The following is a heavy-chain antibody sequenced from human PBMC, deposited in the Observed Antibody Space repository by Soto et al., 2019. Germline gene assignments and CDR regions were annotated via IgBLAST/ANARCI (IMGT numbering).Heavy chain of an antibody. CDR2: INAGNGNT. D-gene: IGHD6-19*01. V-gene: IGHV1-3*01. J-gene: IGHJ4*02. Sequence: ASVKVSCKASGYTFTSYAMHWVRQAPGQRLEWMGWINAGNGNTKYSQKFQGRVTITRDTSASTAYMELSSLRSEDTAVYYCARVSGCYYFAYWGKETTVPVSS. CDR1: GYTFTSYA. CDR3: ARVSGCYYFAY.